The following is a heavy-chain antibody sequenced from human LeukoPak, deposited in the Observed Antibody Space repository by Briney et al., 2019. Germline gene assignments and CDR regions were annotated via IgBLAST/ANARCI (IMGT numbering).Heavy chain of an antibody. CDR1: GASISSHY. V-gene: IGHV4-59*11. J-gene: IGHJ4*02. D-gene: IGHD1-26*01. CDR2: IYNSGST. Sequence: SETLSLTCSVSGASISSHYWNWIRQPPGKGLEWIGYIYNSGSTNYNPSLKSRVTILVDTSKNQLSLKMSSLTAADTAVYYCATGGSLLEYFDFWGQGTLVTVSS. CDR3: ATGGSLLEYFDF.